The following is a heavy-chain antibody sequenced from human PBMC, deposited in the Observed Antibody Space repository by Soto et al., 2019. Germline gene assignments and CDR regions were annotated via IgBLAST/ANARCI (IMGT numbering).Heavy chain of an antibody. CDR1: GGSINSGDYY. D-gene: IGHD2-15*01. CDR2: IFYSGST. Sequence: QVQLQESGPGLVKPSQTLSLTCTVSGGSINSGDYYWSWLRQHQGKGLEWIGYIFYSGSTYYNPSLKIRVTISVDTSKNQFSLKLSSVTAADKAVYYCARELRGGSYGMDVWGQGTTVTVSS. J-gene: IGHJ6*02. V-gene: IGHV4-31*03. CDR3: ARELRGGSYGMDV.